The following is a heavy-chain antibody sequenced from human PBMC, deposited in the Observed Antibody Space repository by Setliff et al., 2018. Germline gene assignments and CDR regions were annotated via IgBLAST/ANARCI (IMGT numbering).Heavy chain of an antibody. CDR3: ARDSAYSSRTSGMDV. D-gene: IGHD6-13*01. Sequence: PGGSLRLSCAASGFTFSSYSMNWVRQAPGKGLEWVSGISWNSDTIGYADSVKGRFTISRDNAKKSLYLQMNSLRAEDMALYYCARDSAYSSRTSGMDVWGQGTTVTVSS. V-gene: IGHV3-9*03. CDR1: GFTFSSYS. J-gene: IGHJ6*02. CDR2: ISWNSDTI.